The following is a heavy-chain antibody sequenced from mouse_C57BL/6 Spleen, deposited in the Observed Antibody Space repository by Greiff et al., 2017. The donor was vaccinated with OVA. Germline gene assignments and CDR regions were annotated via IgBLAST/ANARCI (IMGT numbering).Heavy chain of an antibody. D-gene: IGHD3-2*02. CDR3: TTTAQATPWFAY. V-gene: IGHV14-1*01. CDR2: IDPEDGDT. CDR1: GFNIKDYY. Sequence: EVQLQQSGAELVRPGASVKLSCTASGFNIKDYYMHWVKQRPEQGLEWIGRIDPEDGDTEYAPKFQGKATMTADTSSNTAYLQLSSLTSEDTAVYYCTTTAQATPWFAYWGQGTLVTVSA. J-gene: IGHJ3*01.